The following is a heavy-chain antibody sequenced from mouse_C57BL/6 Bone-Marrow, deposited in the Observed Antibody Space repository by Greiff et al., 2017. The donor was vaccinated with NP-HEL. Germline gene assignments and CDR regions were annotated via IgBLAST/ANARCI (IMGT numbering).Heavy chain of an antibody. J-gene: IGHJ2*01. V-gene: IGHV1-81*01. D-gene: IGHD3-2*02. CDR1: GYTFTSYG. CDR3: ATPLRLRDY. CDR2: IYPRSGNT. Sequence: VKLVESGAELARPGASVKLSCKASGYTFTSYGISWVKQRTGQGLEWIGEIYPRSGNTYYNEKFKGKATLTADKSSSTAYMELRSLTSEDSAVYFCATPLRLRDYWGQGTTLTVSS.